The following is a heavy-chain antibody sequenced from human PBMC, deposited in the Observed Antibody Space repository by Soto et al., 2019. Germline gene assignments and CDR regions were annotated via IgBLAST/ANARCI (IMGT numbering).Heavy chain of an antibody. J-gene: IGHJ3*02. Sequence: TLSLTCTVSGGSISSGDYYWSWIRQPPGKGLEWIGYIYYSGSTYYNPSLKSRVAISVDTSKNQFSLKLSSVTAADTAVYYCAGERPIIARVKAAFDIWGQGTMVTVSS. D-gene: IGHD3-16*02. CDR2: IYYSGST. CDR3: AGERPIIARVKAAFDI. CDR1: GGSISSGDYY. V-gene: IGHV4-30-4*01.